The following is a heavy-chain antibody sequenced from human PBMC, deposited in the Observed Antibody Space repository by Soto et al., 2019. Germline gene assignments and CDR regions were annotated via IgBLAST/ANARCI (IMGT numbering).Heavy chain of an antibody. CDR1: GYTFTSYG. CDR2: ISAYNGNT. CDR3: ARYINDYYYYYGMDV. J-gene: IGHJ6*02. V-gene: IGHV1-18*01. Sequence: ASVKVSCKASGYTFTSYGISWVRQAPGQGLEWMGWISAYNGNTNYAQKLQGRVTMTTDTSTSTAYMELRSLRSDDTAAYYCARYINDYYYYYGMDVWGQGTTVTVSS.